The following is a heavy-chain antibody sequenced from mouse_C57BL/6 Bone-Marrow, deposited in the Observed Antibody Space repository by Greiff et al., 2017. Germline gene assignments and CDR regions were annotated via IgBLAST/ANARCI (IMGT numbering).Heavy chain of an antibody. CDR1: GYTFTSYW. CDR2: IDPSDSYT. CDR3: ARGDYDEFAY. J-gene: IGHJ3*01. Sequence: QVQLQQPGAELVMPGASVKLSCKASGYTFTSYWMHWVKQRPGQGLEWIGEIDPSDSYTNYTQKFKGKSTLTVDKSSSTAYMQLSSLTSEDSAVYYCARGDYDEFAYWGQGTLVTVSA. V-gene: IGHV1-69*01. D-gene: IGHD2-4*01.